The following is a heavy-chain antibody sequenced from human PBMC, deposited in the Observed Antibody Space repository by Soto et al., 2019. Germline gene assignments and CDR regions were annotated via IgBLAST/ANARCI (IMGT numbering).Heavy chain of an antibody. CDR2: MYSSGNT. D-gene: IGHD3-22*01. V-gene: IGHV4-39*01. Sequence: QLQLQESGPGLVKPSETLSLTCTVSAGSISRSNYYWGWIRQPPGKGLEWIGSMYSSGNTYYNPSRKSRGTISVDTSKNQFSLKLTSVTAADTAVYYCARQPYDSSGYYYGAWGQGTLVTVSS. J-gene: IGHJ5*02. CDR3: ARQPYDSSGYYYGA. CDR1: AGSISRSNYY.